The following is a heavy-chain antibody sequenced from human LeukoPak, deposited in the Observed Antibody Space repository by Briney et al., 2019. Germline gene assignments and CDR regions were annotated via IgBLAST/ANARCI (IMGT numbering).Heavy chain of an antibody. J-gene: IGHJ5*02. Sequence: GGSLRLSCAASGFTVSSNYMSWVRQAPGKGLEWVSVIYSGGSTYYAASVKGRFTISRDNSKNTLYLQMNSLRDEDTAVYHCAREEGIQLSNWFDPWGQGTLVTVSS. CDR3: AREEGIQLSNWFDP. D-gene: IGHD5-18*01. CDR1: GFTVSSNY. V-gene: IGHV3-53*01. CDR2: IYSGGST.